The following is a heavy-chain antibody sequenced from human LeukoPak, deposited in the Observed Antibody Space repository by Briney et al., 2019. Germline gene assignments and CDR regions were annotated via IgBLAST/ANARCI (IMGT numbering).Heavy chain of an antibody. CDR2: INDNGAGT. CDR1: GFTFSSYA. CDR3: AGGYCSSTSCFTY. Sequence: GGSLRLSCAASGFTFSSYAMSWVRQAPGKGLKWVSTINDNGAGTYYADSVKGRFTISRDNSKNTLYLQMNSLRAEDTAVYYCAGGYCSSTSCFTYWGQGTLVTVSS. V-gene: IGHV3-23*01. D-gene: IGHD2-2*01. J-gene: IGHJ4*02.